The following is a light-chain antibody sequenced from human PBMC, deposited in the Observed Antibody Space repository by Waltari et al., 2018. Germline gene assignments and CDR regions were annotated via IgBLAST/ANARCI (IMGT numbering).Light chain of an antibody. CDR1: PTVLYRSNNKNY. CDR2: WAG. Sequence: DIVMTQSPDYLAVSLGERATINCKYSPTVLYRSNNKNYLAWYQQKPGQPPKLLIHWAGIRESGVPDRFGGSGSGTDFSLTISSLQAEDVAVYYCQQYYSAPLTFGGGTKVEIK. CDR3: QQYYSAPLT. J-gene: IGKJ4*01. V-gene: IGKV4-1*01.